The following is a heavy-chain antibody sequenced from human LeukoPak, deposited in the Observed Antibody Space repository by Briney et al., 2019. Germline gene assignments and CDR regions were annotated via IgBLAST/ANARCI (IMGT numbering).Heavy chain of an antibody. CDR2: IRHSDGNT. J-gene: IGHJ4*02. Sequence: PGGSLRLSCAASGFTFSSYSMNWVRQAPGKGLEWVSGIRHSDGNTYYADSVRGRFTISSDRSKNTLFLQMNSLRAEDTALYYCARGLERESRLDSWGQGTLVTVSS. V-gene: IGHV3-23*01. D-gene: IGHD1-1*01. CDR3: ARGLERESRLDS. CDR1: GFTFSSYS.